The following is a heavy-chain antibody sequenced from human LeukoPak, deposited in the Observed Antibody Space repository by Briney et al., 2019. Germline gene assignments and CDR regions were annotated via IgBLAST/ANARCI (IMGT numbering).Heavy chain of an antibody. CDR1: GFTFRSFS. J-gene: IGHJ4*02. V-gene: IGHV3-21*01. CDR3: AREGPRGNSQFDY. D-gene: IGHD2/OR15-2a*01. CDR2: IDSSTTRI. Sequence: GGSLRLSCAASGFTFRSFSMNWVRQAPGKGLEWVSAIDSSTTRIYYANSVRGRFTISRDNAKNSLDLQMNSLRAEDTAVYYCAREGPRGNSQFDYWGQGTLVTVSS.